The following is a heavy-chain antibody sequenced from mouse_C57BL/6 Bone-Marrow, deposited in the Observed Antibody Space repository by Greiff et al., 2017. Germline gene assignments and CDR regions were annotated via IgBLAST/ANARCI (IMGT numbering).Heavy chain of an antibody. CDR3: ARDYGSSYWYFDV. D-gene: IGHD1-1*01. CDR1: GYTFTSYE. CDR2: IYPRDGST. J-gene: IGHJ1*03. V-gene: IGHV1-85*01. Sequence: QVQLQQSGPELVKPGASVKLSCKASGYTFTSYEINWVKQRPGQGLEWIGWIYPRDGSTKYNEKFKGKATLTVDQSSSTAYMELHSLTSEYSAVYVCARDYGSSYWYFDVWGTGTTVTVSS.